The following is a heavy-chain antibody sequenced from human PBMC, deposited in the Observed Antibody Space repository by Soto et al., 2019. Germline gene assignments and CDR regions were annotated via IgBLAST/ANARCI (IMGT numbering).Heavy chain of an antibody. V-gene: IGHV3-33*01. CDR1: GFTFSSYG. CDR3: AREVIIAARPNWFDP. CDR2: IWYDGSNK. D-gene: IGHD6-6*01. J-gene: IGHJ5*02. Sequence: QVQLVESGGSVVQPGRSLRLSCAASGFTFSSYGMHWVRQAPGKGLEWVAVIWYDGSNKYYADSVKGRFTISRDNSKNTLYLQMNSLRAEDTAVYYCAREVIIAARPNWFDPWGQGTLVTVSS.